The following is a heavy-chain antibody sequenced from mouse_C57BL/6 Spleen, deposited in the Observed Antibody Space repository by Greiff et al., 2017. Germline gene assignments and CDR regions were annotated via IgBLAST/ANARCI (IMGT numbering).Heavy chain of an antibody. CDR2: ISYDGSY. CDR1: GYSITSGYY. D-gene: IGHD2-4*01. V-gene: IGHV3-6*01. CDR3: ATYDYDLAWFAY. J-gene: IGHJ3*01. Sequence: EVKLMESGPGLVKPSQSLSLTCSVTGYSITSGYYWNWIRQFPGNKLEWMGYISYDGSYNSNPSLKNRISCTRNTSKNQFFLKLNSVTTEDTATYYCATYDYDLAWFAYWGQGTLVTVSA.